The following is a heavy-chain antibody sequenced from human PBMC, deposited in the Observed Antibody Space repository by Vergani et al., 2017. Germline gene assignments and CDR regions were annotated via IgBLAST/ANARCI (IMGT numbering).Heavy chain of an antibody. CDR2: IYWDDDT. CDR3: VHGGYASGGAQLSFDY. J-gene: IGHJ4*02. Sequence: QITLKESGPTLVRPTQTLTLTCTFSGFSLSIDGEGVGWIRQPPGKALEWLAFIYWDDDTRYSSSLKSRLTITKDTSKKQVVLTMTNMDPVDTATYYCVHGGYASGGAQLSFDYWGQGTLVTVSS. CDR1: GFSLSIDGEG. D-gene: IGHD3-10*01. V-gene: IGHV2-5*02.